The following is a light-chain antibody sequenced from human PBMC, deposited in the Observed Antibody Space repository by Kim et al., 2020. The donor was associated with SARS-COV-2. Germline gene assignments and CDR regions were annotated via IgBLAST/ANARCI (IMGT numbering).Light chain of an antibody. CDR1: QYITSR. Sequence: GDRVTITCRASQYITSRLAWYQQKPGKAPKVLISKASTLESGVPSTFSGSVSGTDFTLTISSLQPDDFATYYCQQYDTYPWTFGPGTKV. CDR3: QQYDTYPWT. CDR2: KAS. J-gene: IGKJ1*01. V-gene: IGKV1-5*03.